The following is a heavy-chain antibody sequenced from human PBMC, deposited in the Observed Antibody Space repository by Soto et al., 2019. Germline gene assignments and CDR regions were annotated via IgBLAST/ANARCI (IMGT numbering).Heavy chain of an antibody. CDR2: IRSKAYGGTT. D-gene: IGHD3-22*01. CDR1: GFTFGDYA. J-gene: IGHJ4*02. V-gene: IGHV3-49*03. CDR3: TRDLGNYYDSSGYYPLDY. Sequence: HPVGSLRLSCTASGFTFGDYAMSWFRQAPGKGLEWVGFIRSKAYGGTTEYAASVKGRFTISRDDSKSIAYLQMNSLKTEDTAVYYCTRDLGNYYDSSGYYPLDYWGQGTLVTVSS.